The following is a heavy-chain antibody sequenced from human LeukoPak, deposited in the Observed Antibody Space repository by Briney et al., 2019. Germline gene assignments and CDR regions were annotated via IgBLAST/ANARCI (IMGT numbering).Heavy chain of an antibody. CDR3: ARDSSGSKPRYYYYMDV. V-gene: IGHV4-39*07. D-gene: IGHD6-19*01. CDR1: GRSISSSSYY. Sequence: SETLSLTCTVSGRSISSSSYYWGWIRQPPGNGLEWIGRIYTSGSTNYNPSLKSRVTMSVDTSKNQFSLKLSSVTAADTAVYYCARDSSGSKPRYYYYMDVWAKGPRSPSP. CDR2: IYTSGST. J-gene: IGHJ6*03.